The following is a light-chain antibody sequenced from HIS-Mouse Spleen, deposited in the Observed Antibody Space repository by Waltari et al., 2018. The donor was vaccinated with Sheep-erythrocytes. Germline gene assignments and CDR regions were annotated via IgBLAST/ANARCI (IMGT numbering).Light chain of an antibody. J-gene: IGLJ3*02. CDR2: EGS. CDR1: SSDVGSHNL. CDR3: CSYAGSSTPWV. V-gene: IGLV2-23*01. Sequence: QSALTQPASVSGSPGQSITISCTGTSSDVGSHNLFSWYQQHPGKAPKLMIYEGSKRPSGVSNRFSGSKSGNTASLTISGLQAEDEADYYCCSYAGSSTPWVFGGGTKLTVL.